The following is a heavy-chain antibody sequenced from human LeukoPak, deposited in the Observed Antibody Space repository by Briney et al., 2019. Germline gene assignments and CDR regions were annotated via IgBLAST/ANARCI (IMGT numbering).Heavy chain of an antibody. D-gene: IGHD6-19*01. CDR3: ASNSGLFYYYYGMDV. V-gene: IGHV4-34*01. J-gene: IGHJ6*02. CDR2: INHSGST. CDR1: GGSFSGYY. Sequence: SETLSLTCAVYGGSFSGYYWSWIRQPPGKGLEWIGEINHSGSTNYNPSLKSRVTISVDTSKNQFSLKLSSVTAADTAVYYCASNSGLFYYYYGMDVWGQGTTVTVSS.